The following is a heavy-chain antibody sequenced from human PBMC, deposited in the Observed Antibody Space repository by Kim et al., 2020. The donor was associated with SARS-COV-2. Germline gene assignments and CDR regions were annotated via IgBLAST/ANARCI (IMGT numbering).Heavy chain of an antibody. V-gene: IGHV4-34*01. J-gene: IGHJ6*03. CDR3: ARDYYYYYYMDV. CDR1: GGSFSGYY. Sequence: SETLSLTCAVYGGSFSGYYWSWIRQPPGKGLEWIGEINHSGSTNYNPSLKSRVTISVDTSKNQFSLKLSSVTAADTAVYYCARDYYYYYYMDVWGKGTTVIVSS. CDR2: INHSGST.